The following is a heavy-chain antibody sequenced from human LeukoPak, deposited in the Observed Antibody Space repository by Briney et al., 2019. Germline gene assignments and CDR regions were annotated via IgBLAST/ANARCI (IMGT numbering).Heavy chain of an antibody. D-gene: IGHD6-19*01. CDR3: ARGDYTVLAGSPFDL. CDR1: GDAITSGDDY. J-gene: IGHJ4*02. Sequence: SQTLSLTCSVSGDAITSGDDYWNWLRQSPGKGLQWIGYIFFTGSTYYNPSLGSRFTISLDATKNQFSLRLNSVTAADTAVYYCARGDYTVLAGSPFDLWGRGTLVTVSS. CDR2: IFFTGST. V-gene: IGHV4-30-4*01.